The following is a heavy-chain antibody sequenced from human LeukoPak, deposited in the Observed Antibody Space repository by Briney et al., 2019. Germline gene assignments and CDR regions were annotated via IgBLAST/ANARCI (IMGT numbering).Heavy chain of an antibody. CDR1: GYTFTGYY. Sequence: GGSLRLSCAASGYTFTGYYMHWVRQAPGQGLEWMGWINPNSGGTNYAQKFQGRVTMTRDTSISTAYMELSRLRSDDTAVYYCASPHLGRRSSNAFDIWGQGTMVTVSS. J-gene: IGHJ3*02. CDR2: INPNSGGT. V-gene: IGHV1-2*02. CDR3: ASPHLGRRSSNAFDI. D-gene: IGHD3-16*01.